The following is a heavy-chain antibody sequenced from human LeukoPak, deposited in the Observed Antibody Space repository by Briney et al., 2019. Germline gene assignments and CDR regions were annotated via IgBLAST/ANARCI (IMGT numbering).Heavy chain of an antibody. Sequence: PSETLSLTCTVSGGSISTYYWTWIRQPAGKGLEWIGRIHTSGSTNYNPSLKSRVTMSVDTSKNQFSLNLSSVTAADTAVYYCARLGLREDYWYFDLWGRGTLVTVSS. D-gene: IGHD3/OR15-3a*01. CDR2: IHTSGST. J-gene: IGHJ2*01. CDR1: GGSISTYY. V-gene: IGHV4-4*07. CDR3: ARLGLREDYWYFDL.